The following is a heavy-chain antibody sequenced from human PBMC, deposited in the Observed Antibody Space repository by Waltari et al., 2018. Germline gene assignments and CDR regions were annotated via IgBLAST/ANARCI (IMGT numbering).Heavy chain of an antibody. CDR3: ARHLYSIDYLELGY. Sequence: EVHLLESGGGLAQPGGSLRLSCAASGFNFISDAMSWVRQAPGKGLGGVSGISDSGVITKYADSVKGRFTVSRDNSKNTVFLQLNSRRAEDTAIYYCARHLYSIDYLELGYWGQGTLVTVSS. J-gene: IGHJ4*02. CDR2: ISDSGVIT. D-gene: IGHD3-22*01. CDR1: GFNFISDA. V-gene: IGHV3-23*01.